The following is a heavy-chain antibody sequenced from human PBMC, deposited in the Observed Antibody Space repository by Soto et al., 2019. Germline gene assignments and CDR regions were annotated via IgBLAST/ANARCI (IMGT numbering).Heavy chain of an antibody. Sequence: ASVKVSCKASGYTYTSYDINWVRQATGQGLEWMGWMNPNSGNTGYAQKFQGRVTMTRNTSISTAYMELSSLRSEDTAVYYCARGAYYDILTGAYAFDIWGQGTMVTVSS. CDR3: ARGAYYDILTGAYAFDI. D-gene: IGHD3-9*01. CDR1: GYTYTSYD. V-gene: IGHV1-8*01. CDR2: MNPNSGNT. J-gene: IGHJ3*02.